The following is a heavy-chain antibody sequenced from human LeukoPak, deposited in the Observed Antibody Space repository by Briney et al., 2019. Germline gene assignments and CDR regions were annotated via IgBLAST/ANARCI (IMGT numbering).Heavy chain of an antibody. CDR2: IYYSGST. V-gene: IGHV4-39*07. D-gene: IGHD1-26*01. CDR1: GGSISSSSYY. CDR3: ASKWELRSGVDY. Sequence: PSETLSLTCTVSGGSISSSSYYWGWIRQPPGKGLEWIGSIYYSGSTYYNPSLKSRVTISVDTSKNQFSLKLSSVTAADTAVYYCASKWELRSGVDYWGQGTLVTVSS. J-gene: IGHJ4*02.